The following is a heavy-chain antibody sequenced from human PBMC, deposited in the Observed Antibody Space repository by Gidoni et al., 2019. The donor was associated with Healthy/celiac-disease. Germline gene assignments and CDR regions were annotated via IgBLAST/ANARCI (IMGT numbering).Heavy chain of an antibody. V-gene: IGHV1-2*02. CDR3: ARVGYSGYDEFDY. Sequence: QVQLVPSVAAVKKPGASVKVSCKASGYPFTGYYMHWVRQTPGQGLEWMGWINPNSGGTNYAQKFQGRVTMTRDTSISTAYMELSRLRSDDTAVYYCARVGYSGYDEFDYWGQGTLVTVSS. CDR1: GYPFTGYY. J-gene: IGHJ4*02. D-gene: IGHD5-12*01. CDR2: INPNSGGT.